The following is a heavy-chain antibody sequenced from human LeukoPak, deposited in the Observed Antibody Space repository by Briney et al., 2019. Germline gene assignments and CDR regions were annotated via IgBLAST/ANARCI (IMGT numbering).Heavy chain of an antibody. D-gene: IGHD4-17*01. CDR1: GYTFSGYY. CDR2: INPNSGGT. CDR3: ARGGESYDYGDYFDY. J-gene: IGHJ4*02. V-gene: IGHV1-2*02. Sequence: GASVKVSCKASGYTFSGYYMHWVRQAPGQGLEWMGWINPNSGGTNYAQKFQGRVTLTRDTSLSTAFMELSRLRSDDTAVYYCARGGESYDYGDYFDYWSQGTLVTVSS.